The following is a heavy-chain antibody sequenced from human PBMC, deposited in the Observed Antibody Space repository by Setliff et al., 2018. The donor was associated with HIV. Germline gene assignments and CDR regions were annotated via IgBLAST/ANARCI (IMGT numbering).Heavy chain of an antibody. J-gene: IGHJ6*03. V-gene: IGHV4-61*09. D-gene: IGHD6-19*01. CDR3: ARSRESSGYYRDYYYYLDV. CDR1: GGSISSGSYY. Sequence: SETLSLTCTVSGGSISSGSYYWSWIRQPAGKGLEWIGHIYTSGSTNYNPSLKSRVTISVHTSKNQFPLKLSSVTAADTAVYYCARSRESSGYYRDYYYYLDVWGKGTTVTVSS. CDR2: IYTSGST.